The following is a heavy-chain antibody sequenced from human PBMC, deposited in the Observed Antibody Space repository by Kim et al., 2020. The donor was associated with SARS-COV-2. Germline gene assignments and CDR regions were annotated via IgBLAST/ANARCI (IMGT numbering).Heavy chain of an antibody. CDR3: ARDYYMDV. V-gene: IGHV4-61*02. CDR2: SGST. Sequence: SGSTNYNPPLKCRVTISVDTSKNQFSLKLSSVTAADTAVYYCARDYYMDVWGKGTTVTVSS. J-gene: IGHJ6*03.